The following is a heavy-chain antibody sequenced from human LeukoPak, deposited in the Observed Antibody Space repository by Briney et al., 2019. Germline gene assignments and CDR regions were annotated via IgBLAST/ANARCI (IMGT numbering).Heavy chain of an antibody. J-gene: IGHJ5*02. CDR3: ARTQDSRDWFGP. CDR2: INPNNGGT. V-gene: IGHV1-2*02. CDR1: GYTFTGYY. D-gene: IGHD2-15*01. Sequence: ASVKVSCKASGYTFTGYYIHWVRQAPGQGPEWMGWINPNNGGTNYAQKFQGRVTVTRDTSISTAYMELYSLRSDDTAVYYCARTQDSRDWFGPWGQGTLVTVSS.